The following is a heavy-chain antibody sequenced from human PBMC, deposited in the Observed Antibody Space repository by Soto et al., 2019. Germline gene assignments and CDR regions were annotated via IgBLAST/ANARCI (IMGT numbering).Heavy chain of an antibody. Sequence: QITLNESGPTVVRPTETLTLTCRFSGFSLTTSGVGVGWIRQSPGKAPEWLALIYWDDDKRDSASLKSRLTSTEDTSKNQVVLTVSDLDPTDTATYYCAHRVLRTVFGLVTTTAIYFDFWGQGTPVAVSS. CDR1: GFSLTTSGVG. CDR2: IYWDDDK. D-gene: IGHD3-3*01. J-gene: IGHJ4*02. V-gene: IGHV2-5*02. CDR3: AHRVLRTVFGLVTTTAIYFDF.